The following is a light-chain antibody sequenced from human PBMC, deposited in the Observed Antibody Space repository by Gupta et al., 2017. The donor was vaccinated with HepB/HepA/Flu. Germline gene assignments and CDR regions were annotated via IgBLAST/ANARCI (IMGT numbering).Light chain of an antibody. CDR1: SSDIGSDNY. V-gene: IGLV2-14*01. Sequence: SLLTTPASVAASPGPSITISCTGTSSDIGSDNYVSWYHQHPGKAHKLIIFDVSNRPSGLANRFSGSKSGNTASLTISGLQAEDEADYYCSSFTTSSTWVFGGGTKLTVL. J-gene: IGLJ3*02. CDR2: DVS. CDR3: SSFTTSSTWV.